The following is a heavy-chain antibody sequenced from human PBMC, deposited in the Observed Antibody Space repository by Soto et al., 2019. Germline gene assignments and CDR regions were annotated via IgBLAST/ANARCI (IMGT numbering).Heavy chain of an antibody. V-gene: IGHV3-7*03. CDR1: GFTFSSYW. D-gene: IGHD3-22*01. CDR2: IKYDGSEK. J-gene: IGHJ4*02. Sequence: GGSLRLSCAASGFTFSSYWMSWVRQAPGRGLEWMANIKYDGSEKYYVDSVKGRLTISRDNAKNSLYLQMNSLRAEDTAVYYCASSPHKDSRPDYWGQGTLVTISS. CDR3: ASSPHKDSRPDY.